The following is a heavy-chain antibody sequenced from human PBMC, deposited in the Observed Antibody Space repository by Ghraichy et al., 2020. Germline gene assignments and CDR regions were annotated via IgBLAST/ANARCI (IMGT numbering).Heavy chain of an antibody. D-gene: IGHD5-12*01. CDR2: MSYSGST. Sequence: SETLSLTCIVSGGSISSSSYYWGWSRQPPGKGLEWIGSMSYSGSTYFNPSLRSRVTLSVDTSKNQFSLRLSSVTAADTAVYYCTRHTGYSGYDPSSGGQGTLVTVSS. CDR3: TRHTGYSGYDPSS. J-gene: IGHJ4*02. V-gene: IGHV4-39*01. CDR1: GGSISSSSYY.